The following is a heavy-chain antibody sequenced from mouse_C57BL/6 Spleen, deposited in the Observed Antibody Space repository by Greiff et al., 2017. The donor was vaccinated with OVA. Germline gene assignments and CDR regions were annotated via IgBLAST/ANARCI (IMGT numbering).Heavy chain of an antibody. D-gene: IGHD2-3*01. V-gene: IGHV1-42*01. CDR2: INPSTGGT. Sequence: VQLQQSGPELVKPGASVKISCKASGYSFTGYYMNWVKQSPEKSLEWIGEINPSTGGTTYNQKFKAKATLTVDKSSSTAYMQLKSLTSEDSAVYDCAKGSDGYYVFDDWGQGTTLTVSS. CDR3: AKGSDGYYVFDD. CDR1: GYSFTGYY. J-gene: IGHJ2*01.